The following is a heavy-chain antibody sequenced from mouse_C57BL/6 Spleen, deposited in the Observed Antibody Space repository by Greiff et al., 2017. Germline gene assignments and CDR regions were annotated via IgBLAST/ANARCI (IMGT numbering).Heavy chain of an antibody. V-gene: IGHV3-6*01. CDR1: GYSITSGYY. CDR3: AMIYYDYDGDYYAMDY. D-gene: IGHD2-4*01. CDR2: ISYDGSN. J-gene: IGHJ4*01. Sequence: EVKLMESGPGLVKPSQSLSLTCSVTGYSITSGYYWNWIRQFPGNKLEWMGYISYDGSNNYNPSLKNRISITRDTSKNQFFLKLNSVTTEDTATYYCAMIYYDYDGDYYAMDYWGQGTSVTVSS.